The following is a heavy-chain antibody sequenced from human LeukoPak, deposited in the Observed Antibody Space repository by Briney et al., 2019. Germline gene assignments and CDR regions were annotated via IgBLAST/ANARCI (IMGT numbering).Heavy chain of an antibody. V-gene: IGHV3-23*01. CDR2: IPGSGGAT. J-gene: IGHJ6*02. CDR1: GFTFSSYA. D-gene: IGHD3-22*01. Sequence: GGSLRLSCEASGFTFSSYAIRWVRQAPGAGLEWVSSIPGSGGATYYADSVGGRFSISRDSSKNTVYLQMNSLRDEDTAVYYCARARPWDSSRSYYFGMDVWGHGTTVTVSS. CDR3: ARARPWDSSRSYYFGMDV.